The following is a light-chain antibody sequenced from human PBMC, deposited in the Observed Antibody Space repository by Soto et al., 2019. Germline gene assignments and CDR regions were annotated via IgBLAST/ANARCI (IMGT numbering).Light chain of an antibody. CDR3: QQYNNWPLT. Sequence: EIVMTQSPVTLSVSPGEGVTLSCRASQSVYSNLAWYQQKPGQAPRLLIYDASARATDIPARISGSGSGTDFTLTVSRLQSEDFAVYYCQQYNNWPLTFGGGTKVEIK. J-gene: IGKJ4*01. V-gene: IGKV3-15*01. CDR1: QSVYSN. CDR2: DAS.